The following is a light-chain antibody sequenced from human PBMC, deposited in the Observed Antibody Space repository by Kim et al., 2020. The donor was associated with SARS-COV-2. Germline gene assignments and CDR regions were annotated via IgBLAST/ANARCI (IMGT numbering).Light chain of an antibody. V-gene: IGKV3-20*01. CDR1: QNVRNNY. CDR2: GAS. CDR3: QQYGSSPRT. J-gene: IGKJ1*01. Sequence: SQGDRATLSCRASQNVRNNYLAWYQQKPGQAPRLLISGASSRAPGIPDRFSGSASGTDFTLTISRLEPEDFAVYYCQQYGSSPRTFGQGTRVEIK.